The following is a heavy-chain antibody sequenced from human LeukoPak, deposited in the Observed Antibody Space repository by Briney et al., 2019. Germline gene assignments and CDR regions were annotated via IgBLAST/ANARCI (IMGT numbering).Heavy chain of an antibody. J-gene: IGHJ5*02. Sequence: ASVKVSCKASGYTFTGYYMHWVRQAPGQGLEWMGWINPNSGTDDTNYAQKFQGRVTMTRDTSINTAYMDLSRLKSDDTAVYYCARGGLNNWFDPWGQGTLVTVSS. CDR1: GYTFTGYY. V-gene: IGHV1-2*02. CDR2: INPNSGTDDT. D-gene: IGHD1-26*01. CDR3: ARGGLNNWFDP.